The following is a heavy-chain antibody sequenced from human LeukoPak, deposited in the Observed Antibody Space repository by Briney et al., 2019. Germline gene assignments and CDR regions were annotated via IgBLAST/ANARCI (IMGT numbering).Heavy chain of an antibody. Sequence: SSETLSLTCTVSRGSISGYYWIWIRQPPGKGLEWIGYIYYSGSTNYNPSLKSRVTISADTSENQFSLKLSSVTAADTAVYYCARGKGYFDYWGQGTLVTVSS. V-gene: IGHV4-59*01. CDR3: ARGKGYFDY. J-gene: IGHJ4*02. CDR1: RGSISGYY. CDR2: IYYSGST.